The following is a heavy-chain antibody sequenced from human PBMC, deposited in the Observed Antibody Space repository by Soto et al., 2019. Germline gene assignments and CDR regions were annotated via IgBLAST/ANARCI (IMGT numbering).Heavy chain of an antibody. J-gene: IGHJ4*02. D-gene: IGHD4-17*01. V-gene: IGHV4-59*08. CDR2: IYHGGSP. CDR1: GGSISRYY. Sequence: QVQPQESGPGLVKPSETLSLTCTVSGGSISRYYWSWIRQPPGKGLEWIGYIYHGGSPNYNPSLKXXVTISVDGSKNQFALKLNSVTAADTAVYYCARHGDYAALDYWGQGTLVTVSS. CDR3: ARHGDYAALDY.